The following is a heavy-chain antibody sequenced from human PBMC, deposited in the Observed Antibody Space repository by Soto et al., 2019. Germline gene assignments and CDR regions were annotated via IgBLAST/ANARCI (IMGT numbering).Heavy chain of an antibody. CDR3: AKGSAWGDFNWFDP. D-gene: IGHD2-21*02. V-gene: IGHV3-30*18. J-gene: IGHJ5*02. Sequence: GGSLRLSCAASGFTFSNYGMHLVRQAPGKGLEWVAVISYDGSHKYSADSVKGRFTISRDNSKNTLYLQMNSLSGEDTAVYYCAKGSAWGDFNWFDPWGQGTLVTVSS. CDR2: ISYDGSHK. CDR1: GFTFSNYG.